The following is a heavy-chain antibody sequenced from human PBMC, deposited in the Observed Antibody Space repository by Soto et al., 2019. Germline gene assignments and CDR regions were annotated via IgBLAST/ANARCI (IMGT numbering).Heavy chain of an antibody. V-gene: IGHV3-33*01. CDR1: GFTFSNYV. D-gene: IGHD1-1*01. CDR3: ARGNNFGSLPT. CDR2: IWYDGSNK. J-gene: IGHJ1*01. Sequence: PGGSLRLSCVASGFTFSNYVIHWVRQAPGKGLEWVAVIWYDGSNKNYADSVKGRFTISRDNSKNTLYLQMNSLRAEDTAVYYCARGNNFGSLPTRGHGTLVSVSS.